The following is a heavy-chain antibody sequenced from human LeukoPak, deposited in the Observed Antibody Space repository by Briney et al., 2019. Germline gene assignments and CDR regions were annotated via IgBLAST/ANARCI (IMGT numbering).Heavy chain of an antibody. J-gene: IGHJ5*02. D-gene: IGHD5/OR15-5a*01. CDR2: IYTSGST. Sequence: SETLSLTCTVSGGSISSYYWSWIRQPPGKGLEWIGYIYTSGSTNYNPSLKSRVTISVDTSKNQFSLKLSSVTAADTAVYYCARARGRSSFDPWGQGTLVTVSS. CDR3: ARARGRSSFDP. CDR1: GGSISSYY. V-gene: IGHV4-4*09.